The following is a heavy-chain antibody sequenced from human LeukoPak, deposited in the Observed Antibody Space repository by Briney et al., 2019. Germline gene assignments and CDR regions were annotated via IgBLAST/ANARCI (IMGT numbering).Heavy chain of an antibody. CDR2: IKSKTDGGTT. V-gene: IGHV3-15*07. CDR1: GFTFSTNA. Sequence: PGGSLRLSCAASGFTFSTNAMNWVRQAPGKGLEWVGRIKSKTDGGTTDYAAPVKGRFTISRDDSKNTLYLQMNSLKTEDTAVYYCTTDGPSSSWYFLLKDRASVWGQGTLVTVSS. J-gene: IGHJ4*02. CDR3: TTDGPSSSWYFLLKDRASV. D-gene: IGHD6-13*01.